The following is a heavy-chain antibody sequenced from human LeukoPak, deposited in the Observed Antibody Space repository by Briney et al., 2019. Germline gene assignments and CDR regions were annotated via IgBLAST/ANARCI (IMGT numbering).Heavy chain of an antibody. D-gene: IGHD2-15*01. CDR3: VRDNPRCCGVVPANIDDY. V-gene: IGHV3-48*01. Sequence: GGSLRLSCAASGFTFTIFGLNWVRQAPGKGPEWVSYYADSVRGRFTISRDNARNSLYLQMHSLRAEDTAVYYCVRDNPRCCGVVPANIDDYWGQGTLVTVSS. CDR1: GFTFTIFG. J-gene: IGHJ4*02.